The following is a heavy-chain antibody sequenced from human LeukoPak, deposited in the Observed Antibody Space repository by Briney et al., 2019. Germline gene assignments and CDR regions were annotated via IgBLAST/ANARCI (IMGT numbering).Heavy chain of an antibody. D-gene: IGHD6-19*01. CDR2: ISAYNGNT. J-gene: IGHJ5*02. CDR1: GYTFTSYG. Sequence: ASVKVSCKASGYTFTSYGISWVRQAPGQGLEWMGWISAYNGNTNYAQKLQGRVTMTTDTSTSTAYMELRSLRSDDTAVYYCGRFQWLANWFDPWGQGTLVTVSS. V-gene: IGHV1-18*01. CDR3: GRFQWLANWFDP.